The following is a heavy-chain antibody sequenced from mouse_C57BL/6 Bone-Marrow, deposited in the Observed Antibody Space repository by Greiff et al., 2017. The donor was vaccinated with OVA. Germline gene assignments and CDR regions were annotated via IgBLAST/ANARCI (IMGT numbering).Heavy chain of an antibody. CDR1: GYAFSSSW. J-gene: IGHJ1*03. V-gene: IGHV1-82*01. CDR3: AREGWYFDV. CDR2: IYPGDGDT. Sequence: QVQLQQSGPELVKPGASVKISCKASGYAFSSSWMNWVKQRPGKGLEWIGRIYPGDGDTNYNGKFKGKAKMTADKSSSTAYMQLSILTSDDSAVYFCAREGWYFDVWGTVTTVTVSS.